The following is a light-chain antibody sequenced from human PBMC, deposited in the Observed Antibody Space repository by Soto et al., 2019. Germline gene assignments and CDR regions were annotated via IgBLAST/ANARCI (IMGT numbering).Light chain of an antibody. CDR1: QTISSL. CDR3: QHYNRYSEA. Sequence: DIQMTQSPSTLSGSVGDRVTITCRASQTISSLLAWYQQKPEKAPKLLIYKASTLKSGVPSRFSGSGSGTAFSLTISSLHPDDFATYNCQHYNRYSEAFGQGTKVELK. V-gene: IGKV1-5*03. CDR2: KAS. J-gene: IGKJ1*01.